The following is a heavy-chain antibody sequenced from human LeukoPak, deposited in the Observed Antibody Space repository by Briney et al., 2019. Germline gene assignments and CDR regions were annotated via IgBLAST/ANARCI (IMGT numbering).Heavy chain of an antibody. D-gene: IGHD2-2*01. V-gene: IGHV3-30*18. J-gene: IGHJ5*02. CDR3: AKDPGDIVVVPASRLDP. CDR1: GFTFSSYG. Sequence: GGSLRLSCAASGFTFSSYGMHWARQAPGKGLEWVAVISYDGSNKYYADSVKGRFTISRDNSKNTLYLQMNSLRAEDTAVYYCAKDPGDIVVVPASRLDPWGQGTLVTVSS. CDR2: ISYDGSNK.